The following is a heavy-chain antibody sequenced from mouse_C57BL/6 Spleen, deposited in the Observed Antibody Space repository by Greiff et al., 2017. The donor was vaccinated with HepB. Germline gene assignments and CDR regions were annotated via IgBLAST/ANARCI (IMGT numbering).Heavy chain of an antibody. CDR3: ARWTYYYGTRYFDV. Sequence: QVQLQQSGAELVKPGASVKISCKASGYAFSSYWMNWVKQRPGKGLEWIGQIYPGDGDTNYNGKFKGKATLTADKSSSTAYMQLSSLTSEDSAVYFCARWTYYYGTRYFDVWGTGTKVTVSS. CDR2: IYPGDGDT. J-gene: IGHJ1*03. CDR1: GYAFSSYW. V-gene: IGHV1-80*01. D-gene: IGHD1-1*01.